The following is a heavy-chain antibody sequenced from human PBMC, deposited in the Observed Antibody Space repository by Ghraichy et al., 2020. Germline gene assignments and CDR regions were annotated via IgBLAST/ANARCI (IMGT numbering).Heavy chain of an antibody. J-gene: IGHJ6*02. V-gene: IGHV3-30-3*01. CDR2: ISYDGSNK. D-gene: IGHD6-6*01. Sequence: GGSLRLSCAASGFTFSSYAMHWVRQAPGKGLEWVAVISYDGSNKYYADSVKGRFTISRDNSKNTLYLQMNSLRAEDTAVYYCARDPSIAAYYYYGMDVWGQGTTVTVSS. CDR3: ARDPSIAAYYYYGMDV. CDR1: GFTFSSYA.